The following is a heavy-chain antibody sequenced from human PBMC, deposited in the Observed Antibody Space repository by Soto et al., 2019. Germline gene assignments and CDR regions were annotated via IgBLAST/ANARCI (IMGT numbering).Heavy chain of an antibody. CDR1: GFTFSRYA. CDR3: AKVVQHGSRMWYFAY. V-gene: IGHV3-23*01. Sequence: EVQLLESGGGLVQPGGSLRLSCAASGFTFSRYAMCWVRQAPGRGLEWVSIISAGGSTTYFADSVKGRFTISRDSSQNTLYLQMNSLSAEDTALYYCAKVVQHGSRMWYFAYWGKGTLVTV. D-gene: IGHD6-13*01. J-gene: IGHJ4*02. CDR2: ISAGGSTT.